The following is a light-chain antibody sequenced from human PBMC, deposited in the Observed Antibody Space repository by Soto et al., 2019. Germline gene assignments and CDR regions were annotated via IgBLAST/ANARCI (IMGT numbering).Light chain of an antibody. CDR3: QVWDSSSDHLYV. J-gene: IGLJ1*01. CDR2: DDS. V-gene: IGLV3-21*02. Sequence: SYELTQPPSVSVAPGQTARITCGGNNIGSKSVHWYQQKPGQAPVLVVYDDSDRPSGIPDRFSGSNSGNTATLTISRVEAGDEADYYCQVWDSSSDHLYVFGTGTKVTVL. CDR1: NIGSKS.